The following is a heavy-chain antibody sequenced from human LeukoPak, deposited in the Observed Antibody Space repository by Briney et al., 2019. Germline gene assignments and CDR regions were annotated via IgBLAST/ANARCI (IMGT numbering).Heavy chain of an antibody. J-gene: IGHJ4*02. CDR2: IYLGDSDT. CDR3: ARHSSYTSGWPLDY. CDR1: GDNFNRHW. Sequence: GESLKISCKGSGDNFNRHWIGWVRQMSGKGLEWMGIIYLGDSDTRYSPSFQGQIIISADKSISTAYLQWSSLKASDTAIYYCARHSSYTSGWPLDYWGQGTLVTISS. V-gene: IGHV5-51*01. D-gene: IGHD6-19*01.